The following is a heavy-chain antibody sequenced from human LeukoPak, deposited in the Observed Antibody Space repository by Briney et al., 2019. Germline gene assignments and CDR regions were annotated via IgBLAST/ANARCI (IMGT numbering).Heavy chain of an antibody. D-gene: IGHD5-24*01. V-gene: IGHV3-30*18. CDR1: GFTFSTYG. J-gene: IGHJ4*02. Sequence: GGSLRLSCAASGFTFSTYGMHWVRQAPGKGLHWVAFISYAGTDKYYADSVKGRFTISRDNSKNTLYLQMNSLSAEDSAVYYCAKDLRRDGYNSYWGQGTLVTVSS. CDR3: AKDLRRDGYNSY. CDR2: ISYAGTDK.